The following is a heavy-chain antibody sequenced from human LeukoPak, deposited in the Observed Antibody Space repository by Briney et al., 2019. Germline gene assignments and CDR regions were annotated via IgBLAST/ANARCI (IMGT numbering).Heavy chain of an antibody. J-gene: IGHJ5*02. D-gene: IGHD3-10*01. CDR2: IYHSGST. V-gene: IGHV4-38-2*02. Sequence: SETLSLTCGVSDYSIISDYYWGWIRQPPGKGLEWIGSIYHSGSTYYNPSLKSRVTISVDASKNQFSLKLTSVTAADTAVYYCAREGTSGTNWFDPWGQGTLVTVSS. CDR3: AREGTSGTNWFDP. CDR1: DYSIISDYY.